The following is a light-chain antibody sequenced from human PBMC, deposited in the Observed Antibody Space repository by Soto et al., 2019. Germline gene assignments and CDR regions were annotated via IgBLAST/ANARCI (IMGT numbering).Light chain of an antibody. Sequence: QSALTQPASVSGSPGQSITISCTGTSSDVGGYNYVSWYQQYPGRAPKLMIYEVSNRPSGVSNRFSGSKSGNTASLTISGLQAEDEANYYCSSYTTGSTLVFGGGTQLTVL. CDR3: SSYTTGSTLV. J-gene: IGLJ3*02. V-gene: IGLV2-14*01. CDR1: SSDVGGYNY. CDR2: EVS.